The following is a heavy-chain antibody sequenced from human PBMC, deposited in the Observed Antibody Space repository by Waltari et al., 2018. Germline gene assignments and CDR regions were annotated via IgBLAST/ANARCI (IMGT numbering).Heavy chain of an antibody. V-gene: IGHV4-61*02. CDR3: ARTLHDETNNWFDP. CDR1: GDSISRGSYY. Sequence: QVQLQESGPGLVKPSQTLSLTCTVSGDSISRGSYYWSWIRQPAGKGLEWIGRIYTSGSTNYNPSLKSRVTISVDTSKNQFSLKLSSVTAADTAVYYCARTLHDETNNWFDPWGQGTLVTVSS. J-gene: IGHJ5*02. CDR2: IYTSGST.